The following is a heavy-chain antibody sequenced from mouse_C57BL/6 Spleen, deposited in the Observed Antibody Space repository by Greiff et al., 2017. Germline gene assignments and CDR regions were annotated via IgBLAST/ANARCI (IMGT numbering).Heavy chain of an antibody. Sequence: QVQLQQPGAELVKPGASVKLSCKASGYTFTSYWMHWVKQRPGQGLEWIGMIHPNSGGTNYNEKFKSKATLTVDKSSSTAYMQLSSLTAEDSAVYYCASYSNYPYYFDYWGQGTTLTVSS. CDR2: IHPNSGGT. J-gene: IGHJ2*01. CDR1: GYTFTSYW. CDR3: ASYSNYPYYFDY. V-gene: IGHV1-64*01. D-gene: IGHD2-5*01.